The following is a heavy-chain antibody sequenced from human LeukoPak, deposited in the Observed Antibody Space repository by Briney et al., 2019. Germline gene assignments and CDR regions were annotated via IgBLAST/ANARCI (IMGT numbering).Heavy chain of an antibody. CDR1: GFTCSSYW. CDR3: ARESGSYYLSLDY. J-gene: IGHJ4*02. Sequence: GGSLRLSCAASGFTCSSYWMSWVRQAPGRGLQWVANIKQDGSEKYYADSVEGRFTISRDNAKNSLYLQMNSLRAEDTAVYYCARESGSYYLSLDYWGQGTLVTVSS. V-gene: IGHV3-7*01. D-gene: IGHD1-26*01. CDR2: IKQDGSEK.